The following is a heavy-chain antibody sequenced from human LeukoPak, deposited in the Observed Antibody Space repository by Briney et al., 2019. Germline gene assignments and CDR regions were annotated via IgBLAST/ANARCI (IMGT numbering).Heavy chain of an antibody. D-gene: IGHD3-10*01. CDR3: TTATMIRGVSDY. V-gene: IGHV3-15*01. CDR1: GFTFSDAW. J-gene: IGHJ4*01. Sequence: GGSLRLSCADSGFTFSDAWMSWVRQAPGRGLEWDGRIKSKTDGAATDYAAPMKGRFTISRDDSKNTLFLQMNSLRTEDTAVYYCTTATMIRGVSDYWGHGTLVTVSS. CDR2: IKSKTDGAAT.